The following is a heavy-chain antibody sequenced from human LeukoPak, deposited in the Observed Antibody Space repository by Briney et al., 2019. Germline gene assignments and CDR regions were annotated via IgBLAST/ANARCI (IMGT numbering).Heavy chain of an antibody. CDR1: GFTFSSYW. CDR2: INSDGSST. V-gene: IGHV3-74*01. CDR3: ARGSIAVAVYMDV. J-gene: IGHJ6*03. Sequence: GGSLRLSCAASGFTFSSYWMHWVRQAPGKRLVWVSRINSDGSSTSYADSVKGRFTISRDNAKNTLYLQMNSLRAEDTAVYYCARGSIAVAVYMDVWGKGTTVTISS. D-gene: IGHD6-19*01.